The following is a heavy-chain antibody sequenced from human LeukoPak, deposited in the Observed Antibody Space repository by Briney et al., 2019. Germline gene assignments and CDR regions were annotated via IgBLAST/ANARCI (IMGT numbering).Heavy chain of an antibody. CDR2: INPSGGST. V-gene: IGHV1-46*04. J-gene: IGHJ4*02. CDR1: GYTFTSYY. D-gene: IGHD2-21*02. Sequence: ASVKVSCKASGYTFTSYYMHWLRQAPGQGLEWMGIINPSGGSTSYAQKLQDRVTMTRDMSTSTGYMELSSLRSEDTAVYFCAKARHIVVVTLQHFDYWGQGDLVTVSS. CDR3: AKARHIVVVTLQHFDY.